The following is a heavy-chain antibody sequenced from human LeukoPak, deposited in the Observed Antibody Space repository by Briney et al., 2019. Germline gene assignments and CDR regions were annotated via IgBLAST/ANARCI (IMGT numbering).Heavy chain of an antibody. CDR2: IWYDGNNR. CDR1: GFTFSSYG. V-gene: IGHV3-33*01. CDR3: ARPPTAMVTVGIGY. D-gene: IGHD5-18*01. J-gene: IGHJ4*02. Sequence: GGSLRLSCAASGFTFSSYGIHWVRQAPGKGLEWVAVIWYDGNNRNYADSVKGRFTISRDNSKNTLYLQMSSLRAEDTAVYYCARPPTAMVTVGIGYWGQGTLVTVSS.